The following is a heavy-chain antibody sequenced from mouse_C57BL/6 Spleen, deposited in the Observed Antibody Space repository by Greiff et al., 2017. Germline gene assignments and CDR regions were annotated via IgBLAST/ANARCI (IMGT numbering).Heavy chain of an antibody. D-gene: IGHD3-2*02. J-gene: IGHJ2*01. CDR2: IYPRSGNT. CDR1: GYTFTSYG. Sequence: QVQLQQSGAELARPGASVKLSCKASGYTFTSYGISWVKQRTGQGLEWIGEIYPRSGNTYYNEKFKGKATLTADKSSSTAYMELRSLTSEDSAVYFCARSRALDSSGYYFDYWGQGTTLTVSS. V-gene: IGHV1-81*01. CDR3: ARSRALDSSGYYFDY.